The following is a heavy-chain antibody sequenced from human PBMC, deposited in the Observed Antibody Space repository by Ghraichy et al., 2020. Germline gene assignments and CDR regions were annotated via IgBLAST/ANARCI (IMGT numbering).Heavy chain of an antibody. V-gene: IGHV1-69*13. CDR3: AEGWELHYYYGMDV. D-gene: IGHD1-26*01. CDR2: IIPIFGTA. CDR1: GGTFSSYA. J-gene: IGHJ6*02. Sequence: SVKVSCKASGGTFSSYAISWVRQAPGQGLEWMGGIIPIFGTANYAQKFQGRVTITADESTSTAYMELSSLRSEDTAVYYCAEGWELHYYYGMDVWGQGTTVTVSS.